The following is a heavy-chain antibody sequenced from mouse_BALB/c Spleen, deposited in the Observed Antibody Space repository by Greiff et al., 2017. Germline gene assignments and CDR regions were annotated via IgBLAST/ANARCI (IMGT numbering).Heavy chain of an antibody. V-gene: IGHV5-6-3*01. CDR1: GFTFSSYG. CDR2: INSNGGST. CDR3: AREGHYDYEWFAY. Sequence: EVMLVESGGGLVKPGGSLKLSCAASGFTFSSYGMSWVRQTPDKRLELVATINSNGGSTYYPDSVKGRFTISRDNAKNTLYLQMSSLKSEDTAMYYCAREGHYDYEWFAYWGQGTLVTVSA. D-gene: IGHD2-4*01. J-gene: IGHJ3*01.